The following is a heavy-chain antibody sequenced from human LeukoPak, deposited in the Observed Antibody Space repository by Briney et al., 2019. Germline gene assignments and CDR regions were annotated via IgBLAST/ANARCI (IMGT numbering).Heavy chain of an antibody. Sequence: ASVKVSCKASGGTFSSYAISWVRQAPGQGLEWMGGIIPIFGTANYAQKFQGRVTITADESTSTAYMELSSLRSEDTAVYYCASAWQQLVSYYYYYMDVWGKGTTVTVSS. CDR3: ASAWQQLVSYYYYYMDV. CDR1: GGTFSSYA. V-gene: IGHV1-69*13. CDR2: IIPIFGTA. J-gene: IGHJ6*03. D-gene: IGHD6-13*01.